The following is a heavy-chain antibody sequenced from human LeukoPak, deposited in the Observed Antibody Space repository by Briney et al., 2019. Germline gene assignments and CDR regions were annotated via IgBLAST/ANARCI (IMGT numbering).Heavy chain of an antibody. J-gene: IGHJ5*02. CDR3: AKDRYSTHNWFDP. D-gene: IGHD5-12*01. CDR1: GFTFTEAW. CDR2: ISYDGSNK. V-gene: IGHV3-30*18. Sequence: GGSLRLSCATSGFTFTEAWMSWIRQAPGKGLEWVAIISYDGSNKYYADSVKGRFTISRDNSKNTLYLQMNSLRTEDTAVYYCAKDRYSTHNWFDPWGQGTLVTVSS.